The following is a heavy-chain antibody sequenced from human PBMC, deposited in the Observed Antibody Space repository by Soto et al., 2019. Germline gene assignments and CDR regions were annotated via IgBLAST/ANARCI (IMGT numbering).Heavy chain of an antibody. CDR2: GSGNSRST. CDR1: GLTFQNHA. Sequence: EVQLLESGGGLVQPGGSLRLSCSASGLTFQNHAMSWVRQAPGKGLEWVSVGSGNSRSTYYADSVRVRFTISRDNSKTPLYLQMNSLRAEDTAVYYCARDPRVAARSYYFDFWGQGTLVTVSS. D-gene: IGHD3-16*01. CDR3: ARDPRVAARSYYFDF. V-gene: IGHV3-23*01. J-gene: IGHJ4*02.